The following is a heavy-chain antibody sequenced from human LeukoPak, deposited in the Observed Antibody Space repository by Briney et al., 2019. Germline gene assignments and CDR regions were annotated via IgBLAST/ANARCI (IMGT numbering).Heavy chain of an antibody. CDR1: GGSFSGYY. D-gene: IGHD4-23*01. CDR2: INHSGST. Sequence: SETLSLTCAVYGGSFSGYYWSWIRQPPGKGLEWIGEINHSGSTNYNPSLKSRVTMSVDTSKNQFSLKLSSVTAADTAVYYCARGLGYGGSDYWGQGTLVTVSS. CDR3: ARGLGYGGSDY. J-gene: IGHJ4*02. V-gene: IGHV4-34*01.